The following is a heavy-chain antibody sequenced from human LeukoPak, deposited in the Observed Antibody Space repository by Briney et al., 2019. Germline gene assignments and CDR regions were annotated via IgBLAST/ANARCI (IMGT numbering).Heavy chain of an antibody. J-gene: IGHJ4*02. CDR3: ATDAPIVGATSG. D-gene: IGHD1-26*01. Sequence: GASVKVSCKASGYTFTDYYMHWVQQAPGKGLEWMGRVDPEDGETIYAEKFQGRVTMTEDTSTDTAYMELSSLRSEDTAVYYCATDAPIVGATSGWGQGTLVTVSS. CDR2: VDPEDGET. V-gene: IGHV1-69-2*01. CDR1: GYTFTDYY.